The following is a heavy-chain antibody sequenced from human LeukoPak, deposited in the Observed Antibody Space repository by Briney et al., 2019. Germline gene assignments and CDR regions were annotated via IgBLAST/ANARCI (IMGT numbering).Heavy chain of an antibody. V-gene: IGHV3-23*01. CDR1: GFTFTSYT. D-gene: IGHD2-2*02. J-gene: IGHJ3*02. CDR3: ARDRSIPYDAFDI. CDR2: ISGGDT. Sequence: GGSLRLSCAASGFTFTSYTMNWVRQPPGKGLEWVSAISGGDTYYANSVKGRFTISRDNSRNTLFLQMNSLRAEDTAVYYCARDRSIPYDAFDIWGQGTMVTVSS.